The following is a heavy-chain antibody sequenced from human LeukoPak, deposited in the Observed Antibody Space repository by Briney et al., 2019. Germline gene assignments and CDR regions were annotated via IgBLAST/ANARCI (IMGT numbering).Heavy chain of an antibody. D-gene: IGHD3-3*01. V-gene: IGHV4-34*01. J-gene: IGHJ4*02. CDR1: GGSFSGYY. CDR3: ASLSFYVFWSGYYQNGY. CDR2: INHSGST. Sequence: PSETLSLTCAVYGGSFSGYYWSWIRQPPGKGLEWIGEINHSGSTNYNPSLKSRVTISVDTSKNQFSLKLSSVTAADTAVYYCASLSFYVFWSGYYQNGYGGQGPLVTVS.